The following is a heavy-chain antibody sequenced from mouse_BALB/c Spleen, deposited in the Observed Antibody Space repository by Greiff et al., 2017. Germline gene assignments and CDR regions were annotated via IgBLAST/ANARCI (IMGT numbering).Heavy chain of an antibody. V-gene: IGHV1-66*01. CDR1: GYSFTSYY. CDR2: IFPGSGNT. D-gene: IGHD2-1*01. J-gene: IGHJ4*01. Sequence: VQLQQSGPELVKPGASVKISCKASGYSFTSYYIHWVKQRPGQGLEWIGWIFPGSGNTKYNEKFKGKATLTADTSSSTAYMQLSSLTSEDSAVYFCARWGNSYAMDYWGQGTSVTVSS. CDR3: ARWGNSYAMDY.